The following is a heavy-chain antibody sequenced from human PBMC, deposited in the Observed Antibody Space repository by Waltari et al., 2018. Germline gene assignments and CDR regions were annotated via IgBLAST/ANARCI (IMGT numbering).Heavy chain of an antibody. CDR2: IFYSGST. Sequence: QLQLQESGPGLVKPSETLSLTCTVSGGSIRSGTYYWGWLRQPPGKGLEWIGSIFYSGSTYYNPSLKSRVTISVDTSKNQFSLKLSSVTAADTAVYYCARHNYDSSGYYHFDFWGRGTLVTVSS. V-gene: IGHV4-39*01. CDR3: ARHNYDSSGYYHFDF. D-gene: IGHD3-22*01. CDR1: GGSIRSGTYY. J-gene: IGHJ4*02.